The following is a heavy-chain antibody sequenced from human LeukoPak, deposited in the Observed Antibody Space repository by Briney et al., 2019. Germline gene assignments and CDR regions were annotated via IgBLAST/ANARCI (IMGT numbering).Heavy chain of an antibody. J-gene: IGHJ4*02. CDR1: GFTFDDYA. CDR3: AKGWAAGIQIPLDY. Sequence: GRSLRLSCAASGFTFDDYAMHWVRQAPGKGLEWVSGISWNSGSIGYADSVKGRFTISRDNAKNSLYLQMNSLRAEDTALYYCAKGWAAGIQIPLDYWGQGTLVTVSS. V-gene: IGHV3-9*01. CDR2: ISWNSGSI. D-gene: IGHD2-21*01.